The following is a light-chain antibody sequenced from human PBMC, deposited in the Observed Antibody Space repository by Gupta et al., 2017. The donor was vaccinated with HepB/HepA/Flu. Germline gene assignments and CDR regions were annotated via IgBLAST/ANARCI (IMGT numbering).Light chain of an antibody. CDR1: QSIGSS. CDR3: RRRCTLPLT. J-gene: IGKJ5*01. CDR2: YAS. Sequence: EIVLTQSPDFQSVTPKEKVTITCRASQSIGSSLHWYQQKPDQSPKLLIKYASQSSLGVRSRFSGSGSGLDFTLTIMSREAEDAAAYYCRRRCTLPLTFGPGTRVEIK. V-gene: IGKV6D-21*02.